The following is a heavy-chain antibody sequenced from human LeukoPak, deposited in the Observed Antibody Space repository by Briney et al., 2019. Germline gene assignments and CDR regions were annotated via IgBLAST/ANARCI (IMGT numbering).Heavy chain of an antibody. CDR2: VDANNGNT. CDR3: ARDRPLLLWFGELSPNRFDP. D-gene: IGHD3-10*01. Sequence: ASVTVSFKASGYTFTIYGFSWVRQAPGQGLEWVGWVDANNGNTNYAQKLQGRVTMTTDTSTSTAYMELRSQRSDDTAVYYCARDRPLLLWFGELSPNRFDPWGQGTLVTVSS. J-gene: IGHJ5*02. CDR1: GYTFTIYG. V-gene: IGHV1-18*01.